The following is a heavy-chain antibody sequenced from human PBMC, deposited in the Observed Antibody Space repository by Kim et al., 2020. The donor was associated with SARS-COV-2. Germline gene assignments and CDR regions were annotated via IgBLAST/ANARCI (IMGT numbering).Heavy chain of an antibody. V-gene: IGHV3-11*01. J-gene: IGHJ6*02. CDR1: GFTFSDYY. Sequence: GGSLRLSCAASGFTFSDYYMSWIRQAPGKGLEWVSYISSSGSTIYYADSVKGRFTISRDNAKNSLYLQMNSLRAEDTAVYYCARDSEIVVVPAANPYYYGMDVWGQGTTVTVSS. CDR3: ARDSEIVVVPAANPYYYGMDV. CDR2: ISSSGSTI. D-gene: IGHD2-2*01.